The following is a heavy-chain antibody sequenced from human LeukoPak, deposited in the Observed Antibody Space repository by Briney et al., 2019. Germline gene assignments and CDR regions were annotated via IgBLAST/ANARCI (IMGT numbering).Heavy chain of an antibody. D-gene: IGHD3-10*01. CDR1: GFTFSSYA. V-gene: IGHV3-23*01. Sequence: GGSPRLSCAASGFTFSSYAMSWVRQAPGKGLEWVSAIRGSGGSTYYADSVKGRFTISRDNSKNTLYLQMNSLRAEDTAVYYCAKDPYGSGSYSWFDPWGQGTLVTVSS. J-gene: IGHJ5*02. CDR2: IRGSGGST. CDR3: AKDPYGSGSYSWFDP.